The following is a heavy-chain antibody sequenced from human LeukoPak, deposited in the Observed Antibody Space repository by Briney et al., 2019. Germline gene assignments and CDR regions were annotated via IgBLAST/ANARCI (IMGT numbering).Heavy chain of an antibody. Sequence: PSETLPLTCTVTGGSIRSYYWSWIRQPTGKGLDWMGYLYYSGSTNSNPSLKRRVTMSVDTSKHQFYLKLRSVTAADTAVYYCARGGSGISNAFDIWGQGTMVTVSS. V-gene: IGHV4-59*01. CDR3: ARGGSGISNAFDI. J-gene: IGHJ3*02. D-gene: IGHD3-10*01. CDR1: GGSIRSYY. CDR2: LYYSGST.